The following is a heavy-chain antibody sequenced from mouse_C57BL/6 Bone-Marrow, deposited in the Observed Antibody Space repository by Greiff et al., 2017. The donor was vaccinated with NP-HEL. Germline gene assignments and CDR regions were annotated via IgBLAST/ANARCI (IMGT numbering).Heavy chain of an antibody. V-gene: IGHV1-50*01. Sequence: VQLQQPGAELVKPGASVKLSCKASGYTFTSYWMQWVKQRPGQGLEWIGEIDPSDSYTNYNQKFKGKATLTVDTSSSTAYMQLSSLTSEDSAVYYGARGPYYGSSYYWYFDVWGTGTTVTVSS. D-gene: IGHD1-1*01. CDR1: GYTFTSYW. CDR2: IDPSDSYT. CDR3: ARGPYYGSSYYWYFDV. J-gene: IGHJ1*03.